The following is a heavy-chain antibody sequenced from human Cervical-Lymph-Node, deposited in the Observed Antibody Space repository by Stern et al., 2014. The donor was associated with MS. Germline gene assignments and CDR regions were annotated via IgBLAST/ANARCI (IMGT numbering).Heavy chain of an antibody. CDR2: IYYSGSN. Sequence: QVQLQESGPGMVKPSETLSLTCTVSGGSISSYYWSWIRQPPGKGLEWIGYIYYSGSNNYNPSLKSRVTISVDTSKNQFSLKLSSVTAADTAVYCCARGAGWFDPWGQGTLVTVSS. CDR1: GGSISSYY. V-gene: IGHV4-59*01. J-gene: IGHJ5*02. CDR3: ARGAGWFDP.